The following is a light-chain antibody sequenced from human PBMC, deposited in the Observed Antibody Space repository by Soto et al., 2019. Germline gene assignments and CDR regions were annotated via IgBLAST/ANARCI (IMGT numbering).Light chain of an antibody. V-gene: IGKV3-11*01. J-gene: IGKJ5*01. CDR2: DAS. Sequence: EIVLTQSPATLSLSPGERATLSCRASQSVSTYLAWYQQRPGQAPRLLIYDASYRATDIPPRFSGSGSGTEFTLTISSLEPEDFAVYYCRQRRSWPPTITFGQGTRLEIK. CDR1: QSVSTY. CDR3: RQRRSWPPTIT.